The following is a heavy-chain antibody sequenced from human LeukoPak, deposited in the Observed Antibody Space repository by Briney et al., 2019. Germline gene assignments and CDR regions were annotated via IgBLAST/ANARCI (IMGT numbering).Heavy chain of an antibody. CDR1: GFTFSSYG. CDR3: AKIGSPGKWYFDY. D-gene: IGHD3-10*01. CDR2: LSGGGDLP. Sequence: GLSLRLSCAASGFTFSSYGMSWVRQAPGRGLEWVSALSGGGDLPYYAASVKGRFTISRDNSKNTLHLQMNSLRAEDTAVYYCAKIGSPGKWYFDYWGQGALVTVSS. V-gene: IGHV3-23*01. J-gene: IGHJ4*02.